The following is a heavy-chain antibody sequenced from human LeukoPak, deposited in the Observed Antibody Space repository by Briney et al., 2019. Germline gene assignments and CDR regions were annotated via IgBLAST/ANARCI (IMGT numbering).Heavy chain of an antibody. CDR2: INHSGST. J-gene: IGHJ6*03. Sequence: SGGSLRLSCAASGFTFSSYSMNWVRQPPGKGLEWIGEINHSGSTNYNPSLKSRVTISVDTSKNQFSLKLSSVTAADTAVYYCARGILWQWLPYYYYYTDVWGKGTTVTVSS. D-gene: IGHD6-19*01. CDR1: GFTFSSYS. V-gene: IGHV4-34*01. CDR3: ARGILWQWLPYYYYYTDV.